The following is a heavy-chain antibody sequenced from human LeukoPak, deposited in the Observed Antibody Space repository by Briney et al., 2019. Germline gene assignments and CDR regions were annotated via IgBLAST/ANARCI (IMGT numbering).Heavy chain of an antibody. D-gene: IGHD3-22*01. CDR3: ARSPHQPPGLCYNSSGYYFAGFDP. J-gene: IGHJ5*02. CDR2: ISSSGSTI. CDR1: GFTFSSYE. V-gene: IGHV3-48*03. Sequence: GGSLRLSCAASGFTFSSYEMNWVRQAPGKGLEWVSYISSSGSTIYYADSVKGRFTISRDKAKNTLYLQMNSLRAEDTAVYYCARSPHQPPGLCYNSSGYYFAGFDPWGQGTLVTVSS.